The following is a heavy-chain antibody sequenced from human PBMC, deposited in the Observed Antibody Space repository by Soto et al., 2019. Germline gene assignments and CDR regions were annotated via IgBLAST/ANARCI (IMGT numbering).Heavy chain of an antibody. D-gene: IGHD5-12*01. CDR1: GGSISSYY. CDR2: IYYSGST. Sequence: QVQLQESGPGLVKPSETLSLTCTVSGGSISSYYWSWIRQPPGKGLEWIGYIYYSGSTNYNPSLKSRVTIPVDTSKNQFSLKLSSVTAADTDVYYCARRGYRRHDFDYWGQGTLVTASS. CDR3: ARRGYRRHDFDY. V-gene: IGHV4-59*08. J-gene: IGHJ4*02.